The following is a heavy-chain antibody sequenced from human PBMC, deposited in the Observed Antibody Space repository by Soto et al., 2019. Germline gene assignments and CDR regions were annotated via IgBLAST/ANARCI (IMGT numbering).Heavy chain of an antibody. D-gene: IGHD2-21*02. Sequence: ASVKVSCKASGYTFTTFAIHWVRQAPGQRLEWMGWINAGNGNTKYSQSLQGRVTFTRDTSANTAYMEVSSLRSEDTAVYYCARARGIVVVTARFDYWGQGTLVTVSS. V-gene: IGHV1-3*01. CDR1: GYTFTTFA. CDR2: INAGNGNT. J-gene: IGHJ4*02. CDR3: ARARGIVVVTARFDY.